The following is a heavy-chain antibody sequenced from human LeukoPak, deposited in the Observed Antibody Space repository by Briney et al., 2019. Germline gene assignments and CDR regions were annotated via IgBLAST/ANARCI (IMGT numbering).Heavy chain of an antibody. Sequence: KAGGSLRLSCAASGFTFSSYSMNWVRQAPGKGLEWVSSISSSSSYIYYADSVKGRFTISRDNAKNSLYLQMNSLRAEDTAVYYCARDYYDSSGFYYYYMDVWGKGTTVTVSS. CDR2: ISSSSSYI. V-gene: IGHV3-21*01. CDR3: ARDYYDSSGFYYYYMDV. D-gene: IGHD3-22*01. J-gene: IGHJ6*03. CDR1: GFTFSSYS.